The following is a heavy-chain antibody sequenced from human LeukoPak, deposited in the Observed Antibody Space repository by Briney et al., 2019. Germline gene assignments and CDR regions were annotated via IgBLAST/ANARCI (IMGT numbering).Heavy chain of an antibody. D-gene: IGHD3-22*01. CDR1: GGSIGSSGFY. J-gene: IGHJ3*02. CDR3: ARGSSYYYDSSGYYWGAFDI. CDR2: IYYSGST. V-gene: IGHV4-31*03. Sequence: SETLSLTCKVSGGSIGSSGFYWGWIRQHPGKGLEWIGYIYYSGSTYYNPSLKSRVTISVDTSKNQFSLKLSSVTAADTAVYYCARGSSYYYDSSGYYWGAFDIWGQGTMVTVSS.